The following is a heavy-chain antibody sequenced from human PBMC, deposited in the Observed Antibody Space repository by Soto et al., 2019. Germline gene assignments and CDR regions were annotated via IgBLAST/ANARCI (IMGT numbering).Heavy chain of an antibody. J-gene: IGHJ4*02. CDR3: GRGASGSYRLDY. V-gene: IGHV3-74*01. CDR2: INSDGSTR. Sequence: EVQLVESGGGLVQPGGSLRLSCAASGFIFSNYWMHWVRQAPGKGLVWVSRINSDGSTRNYADSVKGQFTISRVNAKNTVYLEMNSLRAEDAAVYYCGRGASGSYRLDYWGQGTLVTVSS. CDR1: GFIFSNYW. D-gene: IGHD3-10*01.